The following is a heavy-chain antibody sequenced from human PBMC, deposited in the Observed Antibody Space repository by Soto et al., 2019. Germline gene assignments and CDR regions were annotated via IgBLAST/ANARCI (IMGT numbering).Heavy chain of an antibody. CDR1: GFTFSSYV. Sequence: QVQLVESGGGVVQPGRSLRLSCAASGFTFSSYVMHWVRQAPGKGLEWVAVISYDGSNKYYADSVKGRFTISRDNSKNTLYLQMNSLRAEDTAVYYCAEGQMDFQHWGQGTLVTVSS. CDR2: ISYDGSNK. J-gene: IGHJ1*01. CDR3: AEGQMDFQH. D-gene: IGHD2-8*01. V-gene: IGHV3-30*03.